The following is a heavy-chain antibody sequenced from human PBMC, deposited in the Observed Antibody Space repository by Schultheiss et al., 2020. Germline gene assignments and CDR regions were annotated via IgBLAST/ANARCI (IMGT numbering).Heavy chain of an antibody. Sequence: SETLSLTCAVYGGSFSGYYWSWIRQPPGKGLEWIGEINHSGSTNYNPSLKSRVTISVDTSKNQFSLKLSSVTAADTAVYYCARASPYCSGGSCYSWITTGGMDVWGQGTTVTFSS. CDR1: GGSFSGYY. CDR2: INHSGST. J-gene: IGHJ6*02. D-gene: IGHD2-15*01. CDR3: ARASPYCSGGSCYSWITTGGMDV. V-gene: IGHV4-34*01.